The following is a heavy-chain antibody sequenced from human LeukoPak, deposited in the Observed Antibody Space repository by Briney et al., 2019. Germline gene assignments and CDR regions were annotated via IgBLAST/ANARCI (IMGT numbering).Heavy chain of an antibody. V-gene: IGHV3-48*01. D-gene: IGHD1-1*01. CDR3: AGPGYYFDY. CDR2: ISSSSRTI. Sequence: GGSLRLSCVASGFTFSNYGMNWVRQAPGNGLEWVSYISSSSRTIYYADSVKGRFTISRDNAKNSLYLQMNSLRAEDTAVYYCAGPGYYFDYWGQGTLVTVSS. CDR1: GFTFSNYG. J-gene: IGHJ4*02.